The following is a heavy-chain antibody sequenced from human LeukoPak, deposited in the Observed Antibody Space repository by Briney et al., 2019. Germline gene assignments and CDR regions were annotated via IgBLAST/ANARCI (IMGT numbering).Heavy chain of an antibody. D-gene: IGHD5-18*01. CDR3: ARGSDTALDY. J-gene: IGHJ4*02. Sequence: SETLSLTCTVSGYSISNGYYWGWIRPPPGKGLEWVGSIYHRGSTYYNPSLKSRLTISVDTSKNQFSLKLSSVTAADTAVYYCARGSDTALDYWGQGTLVTVSS. V-gene: IGHV4-38-2*02. CDR2: IYHRGST. CDR1: GYSISNGYY.